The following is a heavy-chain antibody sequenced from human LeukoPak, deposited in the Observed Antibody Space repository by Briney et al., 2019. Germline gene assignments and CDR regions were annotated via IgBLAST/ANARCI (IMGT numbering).Heavy chain of an antibody. J-gene: IGHJ3*02. CDR3: ARDRRRDPRDAFDI. CDR1: GGSISSYY. CDR2: IYTSGST. V-gene: IGHV4-4*07. Sequence: PSETLSLTCPVSGGSISSYYWSWLRQPAGKGLEWIGRIYTSGSTNYNPSLKSRVTMSVDTSKNQFSLKLSSVTAADTAVYYCARDRRRDPRDAFDIWGQGTMVTVSS.